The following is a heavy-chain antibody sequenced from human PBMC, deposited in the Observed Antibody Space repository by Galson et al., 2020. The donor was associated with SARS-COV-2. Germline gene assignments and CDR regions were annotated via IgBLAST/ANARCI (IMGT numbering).Heavy chain of an antibody. CDR3: ARALHGYKFFDL. Sequence: NSGGPLRLSCAASGLYFRDNYMSCIRQAPGKGLEWLAFFSRSGISIYYASSVEGRFTISRDNAKNSLSLQMNSLRVEDTAVYYCARALHGYKFFDLWGRGTLVTVSS. D-gene: IGHD5-12*01. CDR1: GLYFRDNY. V-gene: IGHV3-11*04. CDR2: FSRSGISI. J-gene: IGHJ2*01.